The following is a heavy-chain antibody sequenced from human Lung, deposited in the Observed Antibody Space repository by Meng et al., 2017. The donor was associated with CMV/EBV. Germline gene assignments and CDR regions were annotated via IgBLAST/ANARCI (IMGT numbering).Heavy chain of an antibody. CDR2: IYYSGST. D-gene: IGHD4-11*01. V-gene: IGHV4-30-4*01. CDR1: GGSISSGDYY. CDR3: ARDRTTGRYFDY. J-gene: IGHJ4*02. Sequence: QVQLQESGPGLVKPSQTLSPTCTVSGGSISSGDYYWSWIRQPPGKGLEWIGYIYYSGSTYYNPSLKSRVTISVYTSKNQFSLKLSSVTAADTAVYYCARDRTTGRYFDYWGQGTLVTVSS.